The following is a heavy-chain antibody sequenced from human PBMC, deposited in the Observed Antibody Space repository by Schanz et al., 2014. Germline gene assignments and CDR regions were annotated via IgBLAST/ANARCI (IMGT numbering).Heavy chain of an antibody. V-gene: IGHV3-23*01. D-gene: IGHD3-10*01. CDR1: GFTFSSYG. J-gene: IGHJ3*02. CDR2: ISDSGDTA. CDR3: AKGRFGELSAFDI. Sequence: EVQLLESGGGLVQPGGSLRLSCAASGFTFSSYGMHWVRQAPGKGLEWVSLISDSGDTAYYADSVKGRFTISRDNSRSTMYLQMNSLRAEDTAVYFCAKGRFGELSAFDIWGQGTMVTVSS.